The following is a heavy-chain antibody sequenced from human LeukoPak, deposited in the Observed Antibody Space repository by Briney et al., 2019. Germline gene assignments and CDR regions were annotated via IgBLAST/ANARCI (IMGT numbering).Heavy chain of an antibody. J-gene: IGHJ4*02. Sequence: ASVKVSCKASGYTFTSYGISWVRQAPGQGLEWMGWISAYNGNTNYAQKLQGRVTMTTDTSTSTAYMELRSLRSDDTAVYYCVGGAPNWGFDYWGQETLVTVSS. CDR3: VGGAPNWGFDY. V-gene: IGHV1-18*01. CDR2: ISAYNGNT. D-gene: IGHD7-27*01. CDR1: GYTFTSYG.